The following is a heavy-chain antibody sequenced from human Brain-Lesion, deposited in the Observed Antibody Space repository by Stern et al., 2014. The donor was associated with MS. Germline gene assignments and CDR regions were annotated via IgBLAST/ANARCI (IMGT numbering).Heavy chain of an antibody. D-gene: IGHD3-10*01. CDR2: VNNDGRRT. CDR3: ARGERWFDS. V-gene: IGHV3-74*02. CDR1: RFTFSNYS. J-gene: IGHJ5*01. Sequence: EVQLVESGGGLVQPGGSLRLSCAPSRFTFSNYSMHCVRQAPGKGLVWVSRVNNDGRRTSYADSVKGRFTMSRDNAKNTLYLQMNSLRVEDTAIYYCARGERWFDSWGQGTLVTVSS.